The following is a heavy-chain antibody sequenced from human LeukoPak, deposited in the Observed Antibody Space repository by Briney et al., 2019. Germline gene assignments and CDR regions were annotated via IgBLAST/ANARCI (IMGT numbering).Heavy chain of an antibody. CDR2: INPNSGGT. D-gene: IGHD2-2*02. CDR1: GYTFTGYY. V-gene: IGHV1-2*02. CDR3: ARRSGRRYCSSTSCYIFDY. Sequence: ASVKVSCKASGYTFTGYYMHWVRQAPGQGLEWMGWINPNSGGTNYAQKFQGRVTMTRDTSISTAYMELSRLRSDDTAVYYCARRSGRRYCSSTSCYIFDYWGQGILVTVSS. J-gene: IGHJ4*02.